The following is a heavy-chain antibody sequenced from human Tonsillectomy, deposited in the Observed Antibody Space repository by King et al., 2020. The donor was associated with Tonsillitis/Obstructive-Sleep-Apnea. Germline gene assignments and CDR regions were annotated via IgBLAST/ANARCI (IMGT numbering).Heavy chain of an antibody. CDR2: INPSDGNT. D-gene: IGHD2-15*01. V-gene: IGHV1-46*01. J-gene: IGHJ4*02. CDR1: GYTFTRNY. CDR3: VRDDKDGRHLDY. Sequence: QLVQSGAEVKKPGASVKVSCKASGYTFTRNYVHWVRQAPGQGLEWMGIINPSDGNTTYARKFQGRATMTSDTYTSTVHTELSSLRAVDTAQYYCVRDDKDGRHLDYWCQASLVSVSS.